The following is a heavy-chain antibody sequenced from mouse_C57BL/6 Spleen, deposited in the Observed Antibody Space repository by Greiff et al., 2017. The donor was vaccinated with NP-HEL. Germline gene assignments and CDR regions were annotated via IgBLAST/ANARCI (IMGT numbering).Heavy chain of an antibody. CDR3: ARGYYGSPWYFDV. D-gene: IGHD1-1*01. CDR1: GFTFSDYG. V-gene: IGHV5-17*01. CDR2: ISSGSSTI. Sequence: EVMLVESGGGLVKPGGSLKLSCAASGFTFSDYGMHWVRQAPEKGLEWVAYISSGSSTIYYADTVKGRFTISRDNAKNTLFLQMTSLRSEDTAMYYCARGYYGSPWYFDVWGTGTTVTVSS. J-gene: IGHJ1*03.